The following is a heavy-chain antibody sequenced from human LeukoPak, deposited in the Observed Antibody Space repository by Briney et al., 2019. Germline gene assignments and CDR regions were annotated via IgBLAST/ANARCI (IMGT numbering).Heavy chain of an antibody. CDR1: GGTFSSYA. J-gene: IGHJ3*02. CDR3: ARDEGGYCSGTSCYSGWSGAFDI. V-gene: IGHV1-69*01. D-gene: IGHD2-2*02. Sequence: SVKVSCKASGGTFSSYAISWVRQAPGQGLEWMGGIIPIFGTANYAQKFQGRVTITADESTSTAYMELSSLRSDDTAVYYCARDEGGYCSGTSCYSGWSGAFDIWGQGTRVTVSS. CDR2: IIPIFGTA.